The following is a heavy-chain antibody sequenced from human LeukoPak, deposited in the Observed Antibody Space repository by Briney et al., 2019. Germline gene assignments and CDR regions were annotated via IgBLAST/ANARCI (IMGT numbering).Heavy chain of an antibody. J-gene: IGHJ4*02. CDR1: GYTFTSYD. CDR3: ARGHLGGLRFLEWLSTPTPYYFDY. CDR2: MNPNSGNT. Sequence: GASVKVSCKASGYTFTSYDINWVRQATGQGLEWMGWMNPNSGNTGYAQKFQGRVTITRNTSISTAYMELSSLRSEDTAVYYCARGHLGGLRFLEWLSTPTPYYFDYWGQGTLVTVSS. D-gene: IGHD3-3*01. V-gene: IGHV1-8*03.